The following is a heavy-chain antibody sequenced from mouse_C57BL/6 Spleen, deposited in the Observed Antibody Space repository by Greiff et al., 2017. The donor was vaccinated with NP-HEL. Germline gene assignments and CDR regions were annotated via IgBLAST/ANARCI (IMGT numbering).Heavy chain of an antibody. Sequence: EVKLMESGGGLVKPGGSLKLSCAASGFTFSSYAMSWVRQTPEKRLEWVATISDGGSYTYYPDNVKGRFTISRDNAKNNLYLQMSHLKSEDTAMYYCARDYYGSSSCFDVWGTGTTVTVSS. V-gene: IGHV5-4*01. CDR2: ISDGGSYT. CDR3: ARDYYGSSSCFDV. J-gene: IGHJ1*03. CDR1: GFTFSSYA. D-gene: IGHD1-1*01.